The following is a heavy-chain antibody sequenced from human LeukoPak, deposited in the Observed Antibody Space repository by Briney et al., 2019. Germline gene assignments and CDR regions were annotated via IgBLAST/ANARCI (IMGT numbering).Heavy chain of an antibody. V-gene: IGHV1-3*01. CDR2: INAGNGNI. D-gene: IGHD3-9*01. CDR1: VYTFTSYA. Sequence: VSEKLSCRASVYTFTSYAMHCVRQAPGQGLEWMGWINAGNGNIKYSKQCQGSVTNTRDTSARTAYMELSSLRSEDTAVYYCARDGSILNGYYQYYYYGMDVWGQGTTVIVSS. J-gene: IGHJ6*02. CDR3: ARDGSILNGYYQYYYYGMDV.